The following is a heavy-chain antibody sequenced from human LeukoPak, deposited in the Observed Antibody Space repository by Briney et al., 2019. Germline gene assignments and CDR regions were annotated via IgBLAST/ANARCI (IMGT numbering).Heavy chain of an antibody. D-gene: IGHD3-16*01. CDR3: ARHRGGITALGALDY. CDR2: FYNSGST. Sequence: SETLSLTCTVSGGSISSSNYYWGWIRQPPGKGLEWIGSFYNSGSTYYNPSLKSRVTVSVDTSRNQFSLKLSSVTAADTAVYYCARHRGGITALGALDYWGQGTLVTVSS. J-gene: IGHJ4*02. CDR1: GGSISSSNYY. V-gene: IGHV4-39*01.